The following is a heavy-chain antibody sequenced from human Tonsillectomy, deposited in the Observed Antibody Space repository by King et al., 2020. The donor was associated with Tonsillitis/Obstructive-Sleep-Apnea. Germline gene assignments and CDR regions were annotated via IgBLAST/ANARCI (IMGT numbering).Heavy chain of an antibody. Sequence: QLVQSGAEVKKPGASVKVSCKASAYTFTSYYMHWVRQAPGQGLEWMGIINPSGGSTGYAQRFQGRVTMTRDTSTSTVYMELSSLRSEDTAVYYCARASPDGLTVATIWGYYMDVWGKGTTVTVSS. CDR2: INPSGGST. CDR1: AYTFTSYY. D-gene: IGHD5-12*01. V-gene: IGHV1-46*01. CDR3: ARASPDGLTVATIWGYYMDV. J-gene: IGHJ6*03.